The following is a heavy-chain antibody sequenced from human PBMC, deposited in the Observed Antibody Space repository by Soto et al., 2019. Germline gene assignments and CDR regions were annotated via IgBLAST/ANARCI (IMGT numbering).Heavy chain of an antibody. CDR1: GGSISSGGYY. V-gene: IGHV4-31*03. CDR3: ARHPSYSSGWYYFDY. Sequence: PSETLSLTCTVSGGSISSGGYYWSWIRQHPGKGLEWIGYIYYSGSTYYNPPLKSRVTISVDTSKNQFSLKLSSVTAADTAVYYCARHPSYSSGWYYFDYWGQGALVTVSS. J-gene: IGHJ4*02. D-gene: IGHD6-19*01. CDR2: IYYSGST.